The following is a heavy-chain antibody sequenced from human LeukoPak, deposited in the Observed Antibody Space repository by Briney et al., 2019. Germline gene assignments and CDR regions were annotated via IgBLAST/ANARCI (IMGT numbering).Heavy chain of an antibody. V-gene: IGHV3-30-3*01. Sequence: SGRSLRLSCAASGFTFSSCAMHWVRQAPGKGLEWVAVISYDGSNKYYADSVKGRFTISRDNSKNTLYLQMNSLRAEDTAVYYCARGGPGSITMIVVVIKYYFDYWGQGTLVTVSS. D-gene: IGHD3-22*01. CDR1: GFTFSSCA. CDR3: ARGGPGSITMIVVVIKYYFDY. CDR2: ISYDGSNK. J-gene: IGHJ4*02.